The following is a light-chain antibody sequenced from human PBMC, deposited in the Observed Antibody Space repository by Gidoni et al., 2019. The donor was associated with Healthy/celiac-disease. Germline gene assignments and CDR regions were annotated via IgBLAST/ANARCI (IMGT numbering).Light chain of an antibody. V-gene: IGLV3-1*01. CDR2: QDN. Sequence: SYELTQPPSVSVSPGQTASITCSGDQLGDKYACWYQQKPGQSPVLVIYQDNKRPSGIPERFSGSNSGNTATLTIRGTQAMDEADYYCQAWDSSTVVFGGGTKLTVL. J-gene: IGLJ2*01. CDR3: QAWDSSTVV. CDR1: QLGDKY.